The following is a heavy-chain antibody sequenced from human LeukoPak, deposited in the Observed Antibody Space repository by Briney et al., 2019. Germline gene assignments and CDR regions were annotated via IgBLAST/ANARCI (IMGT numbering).Heavy chain of an antibody. CDR3: AKAGSLVRGVFDY. J-gene: IGHJ4*02. CDR1: GFTFSSYG. CDR2: ISGSGGST. Sequence: RTGGSLRLSCAASGFTFSSYGMHWVRQAPGKGLEWVSAISGSGGSTYYADSVKGRFTISRDNSKNTLYLQMNSLRAEDTAVYYCAKAGSLVRGVFDYWGQGTLVTVSS. V-gene: IGHV3-23*01. D-gene: IGHD3-10*01.